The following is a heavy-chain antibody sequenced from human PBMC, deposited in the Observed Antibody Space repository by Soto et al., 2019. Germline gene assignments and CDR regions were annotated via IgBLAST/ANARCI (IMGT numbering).Heavy chain of an antibody. D-gene: IGHD1-1*01. CDR2: IRSKAYGGTK. V-gene: IGHV3-49*03. J-gene: IGHJ3*02. CDR3: TRDLGYNWNAYAFDI. Sequence: EVQLVESGGGLVQPGRSLRLSCTASGFTFGDYAMSWFRQAPGKGLEWVGFIRSKAYGGTKEYAASVKGRFTISRDXSXXIAYLQMNSLKTEDTAVYYCTRDLGYNWNAYAFDIWGQGTMVTVSS. CDR1: GFTFGDYA.